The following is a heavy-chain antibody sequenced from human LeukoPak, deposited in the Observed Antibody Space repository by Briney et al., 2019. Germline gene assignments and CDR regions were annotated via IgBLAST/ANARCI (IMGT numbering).Heavy chain of an antibody. J-gene: IGHJ4*02. CDR3: GRRKTMGDY. CDR1: GYTFIIYY. D-gene: IGHD4/OR15-4a*01. V-gene: IGHV1-46*01. CDR2: VNPSGGST. Sequence: ASVKVSCKASGYTFIIYYIHWVRQAPGQRLEWMGTVNPSGGSTNYAQKFEGRTTMTTDTSTSTVYMALSSLKSEETAVYYCGRRKTMGDYWGQGTRVTVSS.